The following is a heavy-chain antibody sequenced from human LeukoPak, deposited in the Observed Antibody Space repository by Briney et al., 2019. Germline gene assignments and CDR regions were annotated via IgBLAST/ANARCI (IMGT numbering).Heavy chain of an antibody. Sequence: GGSLRLSCAASGFTFSDYYMSWIRQAPGKGLEWVSYISSSGSTIYYADSVKGRFNISRDNSKNTLYLQMNSLRAEDTAGYYCAKGSRDTSGWYRDYWGQGTPVTVSS. D-gene: IGHD6-19*01. J-gene: IGHJ4*02. CDR2: ISSSGSTI. CDR1: GFTFSDYY. CDR3: AKGSRDTSGWYRDY. V-gene: IGHV3-11*01.